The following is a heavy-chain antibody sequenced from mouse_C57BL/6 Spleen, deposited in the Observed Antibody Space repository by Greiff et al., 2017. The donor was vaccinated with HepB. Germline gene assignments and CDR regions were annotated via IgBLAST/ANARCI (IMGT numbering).Heavy chain of an antibody. V-gene: IGHV5-6*01. CDR2: ISSGGSYT. CDR3: ARQPHYYGYFDY. J-gene: IGHJ2*01. D-gene: IGHD1-2*01. Sequence: EIQLQESGGDLVKPGGSLKLSCAASGFTFSSYCMSWVRQTPDKRLEWVATISSGGSYTYYPDSVKGRFTISRDNAKNTLYLQMSSLKSEDTAMYYCARQPHYYGYFDYWGQGTTLTVSS. CDR1: GFTFSSYC.